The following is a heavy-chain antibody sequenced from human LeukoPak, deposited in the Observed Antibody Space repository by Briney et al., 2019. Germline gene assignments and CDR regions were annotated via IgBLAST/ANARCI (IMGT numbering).Heavy chain of an antibody. D-gene: IGHD3-10*01. V-gene: IGHV3-30*03. CDR3: ARDRSSGVRGTRFRGYYYYGMDV. CDR2: ISDDGSNR. CDR1: GFTLSSFG. J-gene: IGHJ6*02. Sequence: PGGSLRLSCTASGFTLSSFGMHWVRQAPGKGLEWVAVISDDGSNRYYADSVKGRFTISRDNSKNTLYLQMNSLRAEDTAIYYCARDRSSGVRGTRFRGYYYYGMDVWGQGTTVTVSS.